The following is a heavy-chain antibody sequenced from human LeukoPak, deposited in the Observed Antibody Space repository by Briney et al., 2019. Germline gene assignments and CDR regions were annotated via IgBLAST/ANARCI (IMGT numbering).Heavy chain of an antibody. D-gene: IGHD6-19*01. CDR3: ARDGVAGRSDAFDL. CDR2: IGPKSADT. V-gene: IGHV1-2*02. Sequence: ASVKVSCKASGYTFTDYYIHWVRQAPGQGLEWMTYIGPKSADTHYAQKFQGRVTMTLDTSISTAYMELKWLTAVDTAVYYCARDGVAGRSDAFDLWGQETMVTVSS. J-gene: IGHJ3*01. CDR1: GYTFTDYY.